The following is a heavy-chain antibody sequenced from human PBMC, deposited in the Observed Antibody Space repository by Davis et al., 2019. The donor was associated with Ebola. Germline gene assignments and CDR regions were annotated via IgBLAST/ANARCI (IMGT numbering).Heavy chain of an antibody. J-gene: IGHJ5*02. Sequence: PSETLSLTCSVSGGSVSSPTHYWGWVRQPPGKGLGWIGTIYYIGTTYFNPSLKSRLTISIDTSKNQFSLNLRSLTAADTAVYYCVANSSSSPWFDPWGQGTLVTVSS. D-gene: IGHD6-6*01. CDR3: VANSSSSPWFDP. CDR2: IYYIGTT. V-gene: IGHV4-39*07. CDR1: GGSVSSPTHY.